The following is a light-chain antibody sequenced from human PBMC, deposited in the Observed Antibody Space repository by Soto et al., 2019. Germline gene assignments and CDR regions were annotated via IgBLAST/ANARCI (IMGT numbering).Light chain of an antibody. V-gene: IGKV3-20*01. J-gene: IGKJ2*01. CDR3: QQYCSSLYT. CDR2: GAS. CDR1: QSVSSYY. Sequence: EIVLTQSPGTLSLSPGERATLSCRASQSVSSYYLAWYQQKPGQAPRLLIYGASSRATGIPDRFSGSGSGTDFTLTISSLEPEDVAVYYCQQYCSSLYTFGQGTKLEIK.